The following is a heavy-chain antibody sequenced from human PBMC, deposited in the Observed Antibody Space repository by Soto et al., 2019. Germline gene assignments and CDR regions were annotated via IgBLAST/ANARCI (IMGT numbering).Heavy chain of an antibody. D-gene: IGHD6-6*01. J-gene: IGHJ4*02. CDR2: IYWDDDK. CDR3: AHSRYSRSSFDY. V-gene: IGHV2-5*02. CDR1: GFSLTSNDVG. Sequence: SGPTLVNPTQTLTLTCTFSGFSLTSNDVGVGWIRQPPGKALEWLALIYWDDDKRYSPSLKSRLTIAKDTSKNQVVLRMTNMDPVDTATYYCAHSRYSRSSFDYWGQGTLVTVSS.